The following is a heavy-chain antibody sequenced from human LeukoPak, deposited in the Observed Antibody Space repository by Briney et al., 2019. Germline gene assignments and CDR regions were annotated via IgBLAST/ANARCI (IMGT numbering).Heavy chain of an antibody. D-gene: IGHD3-16*01. V-gene: IGHV3-30-3*01. CDR3: ARGRVRGGNYFDY. J-gene: IGHJ4*02. CDR2: ISYDGSNK. CDR1: GFTFSSYA. Sequence: PGRSLRLSCAASGFTFSSYAMRWVRQAPGKGLEWVAVISYDGSNKYYADSVKGRFTISRDNSKNTLYLQMNSLRAEDTAVYYCARGRVRGGNYFDYWGQGTLVTVSS.